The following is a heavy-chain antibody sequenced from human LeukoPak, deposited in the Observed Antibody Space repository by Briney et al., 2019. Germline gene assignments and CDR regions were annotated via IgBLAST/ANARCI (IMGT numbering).Heavy chain of an antibody. D-gene: IGHD6-19*01. V-gene: IGHV3-11*04. CDR2: ISSSGRTI. J-gene: IGHJ4*02. CDR1: GFTFSDYY. Sequence: GGSLRLSCAASGFTFSDYYMSWIRQAPGKGLEWVSYISSSGRTIYYADSVKGRFTISRDNAKNSLYLQMNSLRAEDTAVYYCASEGVYSSGPTDYWGQGTLVTVSS. CDR3: ASEGVYSSGPTDY.